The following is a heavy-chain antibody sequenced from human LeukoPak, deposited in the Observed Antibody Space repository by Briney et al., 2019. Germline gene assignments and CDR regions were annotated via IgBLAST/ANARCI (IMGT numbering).Heavy chain of an antibody. Sequence: SETLSLTCTVSGGSISSYYWSWIRQPAGKGLEWIGRIYTSGSTNYNPSLKSRVTISVDTSKNQFSLKLSSVTAADTAVYYCARLRPQRYCSSTSCYALHYYYYMDVWGKGTTVTISS. CDR1: GGSISSYY. D-gene: IGHD2-2*01. CDR2: IYTSGST. V-gene: IGHV4-4*07. CDR3: ARLRPQRYCSSTSCYALHYYYYMDV. J-gene: IGHJ6*03.